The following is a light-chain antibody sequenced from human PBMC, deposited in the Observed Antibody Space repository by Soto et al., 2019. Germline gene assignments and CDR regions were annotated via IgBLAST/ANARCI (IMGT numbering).Light chain of an antibody. CDR3: QQSYTTPIT. CDR1: QTISSH. J-gene: IGKJ5*01. V-gene: IGKV1-39*01. CDR2: AAS. Sequence: DIQMTQSPSSLSASVGDRVIITCRASQTISSHLNWYQQKPGKAPNLLVYAASSLQSGVPSRFTGSSSGTDFTLTISSLQPEDFATYFCQQSYTTPITFGQGTRL.